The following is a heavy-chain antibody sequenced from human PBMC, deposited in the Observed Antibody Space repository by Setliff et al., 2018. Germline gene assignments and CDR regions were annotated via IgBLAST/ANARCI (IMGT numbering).Heavy chain of an antibody. CDR1: GGSFDSGTHY. J-gene: IGHJ4*02. V-gene: IGHV4-61*02. D-gene: IGHD3-9*01. CDR2: IQGTGNT. CDR3: AGTPARGTTWLSPFDY. Sequence: SETLSLTCTVTGGSFDSGTHYWSWIRQPAGKVPEWIGLIQGTGNTNYNPSLQSRATISIDTSKNQISLKITSVTAADTALYSCAGTPARGTTWLSPFDYRGQGIQVTVS.